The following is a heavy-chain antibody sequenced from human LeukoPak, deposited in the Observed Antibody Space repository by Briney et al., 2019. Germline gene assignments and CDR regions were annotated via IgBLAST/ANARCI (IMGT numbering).Heavy chain of an antibody. CDR3: ARDGKYYYGSGSYSFDY. CDR1: GYTFTSYG. CDR2: ISAYNGNT. V-gene: IGHV1-18*04. Sequence: ASVKVSCKASGYTFTSYGISWARQAPGQGLEWMGLISAYNGNTNYAQKLQGRVTMTTDTSTSTAYMELRSLRSDDTAVYYCARDGKYYYGSGSYSFDYWGQGTLVTVSS. D-gene: IGHD3-10*01. J-gene: IGHJ4*02.